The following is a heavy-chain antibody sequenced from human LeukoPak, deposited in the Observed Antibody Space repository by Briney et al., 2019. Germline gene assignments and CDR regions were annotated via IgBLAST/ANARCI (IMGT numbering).Heavy chain of an antibody. CDR3: ARASRPIVGPPVY. CDR1: GYTFTSYA. V-gene: IGHV1-3*01. J-gene: IGHJ4*02. CDR2: INAGNGNT. D-gene: IGHD2-21*01. Sequence: ASVKVSCKASGYTFTSYAMHWVRQAPGQRLEWMGWINAGNGNTKYSQKFQGRVTITRDTSASTAYMELSRLRSDDTAVYYCARASRPIVGPPVYWGQGTLVTVSS.